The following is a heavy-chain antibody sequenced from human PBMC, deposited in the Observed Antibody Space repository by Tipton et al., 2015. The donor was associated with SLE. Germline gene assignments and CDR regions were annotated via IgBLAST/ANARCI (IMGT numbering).Heavy chain of an antibody. CDR3: AKDMGIAAAGTSFDY. V-gene: IGHV3-30*02. J-gene: IGHJ4*02. CDR2: IRYDGSNK. CDR1: GFTFSSYG. Sequence: QVQLVQSGGGLVQPGRSLRLSCAASGFTFSSYGMHWVRQAPGKGLEWVAFIRYDGSNKYYADSVKGRFTISRDNSKNTLYLQMNSLRAEDTAVYYCAKDMGIAAAGTSFDYWGQGTLVTVSS. D-gene: IGHD6-13*01.